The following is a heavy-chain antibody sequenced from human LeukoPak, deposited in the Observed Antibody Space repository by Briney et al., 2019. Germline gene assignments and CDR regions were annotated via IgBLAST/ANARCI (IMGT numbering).Heavy chain of an antibody. CDR3: ARIPGRLRADYYYYYMDV. D-gene: IGHD5-12*01. Sequence: SETLSLTCTVSGYSISSGYFWGWIRQPPGKGLEWVASMYHSGSTYYNPSLKSRVTISVDTSKNQFSLKLSSVTAADTAVYYCARIPGRLRADYYYYYMDVWGKGTTVTVSS. CDR2: MYHSGST. J-gene: IGHJ6*03. V-gene: IGHV4-38-2*02. CDR1: GYSISSGYF.